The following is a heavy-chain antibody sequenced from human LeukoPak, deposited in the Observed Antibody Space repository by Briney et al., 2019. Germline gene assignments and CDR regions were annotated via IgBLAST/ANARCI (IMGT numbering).Heavy chain of an antibody. V-gene: IGHV4-30-4*01. D-gene: IGHD2-2*02. CDR1: GGSISSGDYY. CDR2: IYYSGST. CDR3: ARADCSSTSCYKRYADYYYGMDV. Sequence: SETLSLTCTVSGGSISSGDYYWSWIRQPPGKGLEWIGYIYYSGSTYYNPSLKSRVTISVDTSKNQFSLKLSSVTAADTAVYCCARADCSSTSCYKRYADYYYGMDVWGQGTTVTVSS. J-gene: IGHJ6*02.